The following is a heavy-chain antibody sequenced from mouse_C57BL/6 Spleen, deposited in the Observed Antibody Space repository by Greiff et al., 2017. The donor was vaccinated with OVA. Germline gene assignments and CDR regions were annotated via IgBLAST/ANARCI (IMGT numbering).Heavy chain of an antibody. CDR1: GFTFSSYA. CDR2: ISSGGDYI. V-gene: IGHV5-9-1*02. D-gene: IGHD2-1*01. CDR3: TRDVYCNLGFDY. Sequence: EVKLVESGEGLVKPGGSLKLSCAASGFTFSSYAMSWVRQTPEKRLEWVANISSGGDYIYYADTVKGRFTISRDNARNTLYLQMSRLKSKDTALYYCTRDVYCNLGFDYWGQGTTLTVAS. J-gene: IGHJ2*01.